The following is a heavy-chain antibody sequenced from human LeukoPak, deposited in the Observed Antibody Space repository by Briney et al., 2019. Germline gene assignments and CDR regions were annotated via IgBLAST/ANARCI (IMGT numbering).Heavy chain of an antibody. CDR2: IGGSGRDT. CDR1: GFTFSSYA. D-gene: IGHD5-24*01. Sequence: PGGSLRLSCTASGFTFSSYAMSWVRQAPGKGLEWVSAIGGSGRDTYYADSVKGRFTISRDNSKNTLYLQMNSLRAEDTAVYYCAKDRGDGCLEIDYWGQGTLVTVSS. CDR3: AKDRGDGCLEIDY. J-gene: IGHJ4*02. V-gene: IGHV3-23*01.